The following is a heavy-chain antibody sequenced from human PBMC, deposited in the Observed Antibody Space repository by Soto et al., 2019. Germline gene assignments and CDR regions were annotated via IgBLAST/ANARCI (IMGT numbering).Heavy chain of an antibody. CDR2: MNPNSGNT. CDR1: GYPFTSYD. V-gene: IGHV1-8*01. Sequence: ASVKVSCKASGYPFTSYDINWVRQATGQGLEWMGWMNPNSGNTGYAQKFQGRVTMTRNTSISTAYMELSSLRSEDTAVYYCASLPWANYYYYGMDVWGQGTTVTVSS. J-gene: IGHJ6*02. CDR3: ASLPWANYYYYGMDV. D-gene: IGHD7-27*01.